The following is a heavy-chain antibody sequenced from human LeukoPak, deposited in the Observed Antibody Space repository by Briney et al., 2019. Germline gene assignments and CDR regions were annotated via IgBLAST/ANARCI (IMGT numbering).Heavy chain of an antibody. D-gene: IGHD2-15*01. Sequence: PSETLSLTCIVSGFSISSDDCWGWIRQPPGKGLEWIGSISNRGSPYYNPSLKGRVTMSVDMPNNQFSLRLSSVTAADTAVYYCARDGGFYYTASPNSWFDPWGQGTLVTVSS. CDR2: ISNRGSP. CDR1: GFSISSDDC. CDR3: ARDGGFYYTASPNSWFDP. V-gene: IGHV4-38-2*02. J-gene: IGHJ5*02.